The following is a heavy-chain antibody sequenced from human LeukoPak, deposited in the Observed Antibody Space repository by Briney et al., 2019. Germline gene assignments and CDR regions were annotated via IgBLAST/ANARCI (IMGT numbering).Heavy chain of an antibody. CDR3: ARDHSLILDY. Sequence: ASVKVSCKASGYTFTSYGIIWVRQAPGQGLEWMGWISANNGNTNYVQKLQGRVTMTTDTSTSTAYMELRSLRSDDTAVYYCARDHSLILDYWGQGTLVTASS. CDR1: GYTFTSYG. J-gene: IGHJ4*02. D-gene: IGHD3-16*01. CDR2: ISANNGNT. V-gene: IGHV1-18*01.